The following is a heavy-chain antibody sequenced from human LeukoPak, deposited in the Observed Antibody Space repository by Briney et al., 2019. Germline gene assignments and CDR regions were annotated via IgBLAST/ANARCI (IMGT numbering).Heavy chain of an antibody. Sequence: SETLSLTCSVSGGSVGSNYWSWVRQPPGKGLEWIGYISYSGDTKYNPSLKSRLSMSVDTSKNQFSLKLSSVTAADTAVYYCASLYCGGDCYSGDYWGQGTLVTVSS. CDR3: ASLYCGGDCYSGDY. J-gene: IGHJ4*02. CDR1: GGSVGSNY. D-gene: IGHD2-21*02. V-gene: IGHV4-59*02. CDR2: ISYSGDT.